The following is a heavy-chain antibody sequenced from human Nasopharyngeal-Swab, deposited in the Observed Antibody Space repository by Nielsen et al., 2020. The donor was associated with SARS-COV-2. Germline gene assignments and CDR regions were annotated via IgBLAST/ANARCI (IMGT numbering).Heavy chain of an antibody. V-gene: IGHV4-34*01. D-gene: IGHD3-22*01. J-gene: IGHJ4*02. Sequence: RQAPGKGLEWIGEINHSGSTNYNPSLKSRVTISVDTSKNQFSLKLSSVTAADTAVYYCARDYYDSSGYYYMVRGPWVWWGQGTLVTVSS. CDR3: ARDYYDSSGYYYMVRGPWVW. CDR2: INHSGST.